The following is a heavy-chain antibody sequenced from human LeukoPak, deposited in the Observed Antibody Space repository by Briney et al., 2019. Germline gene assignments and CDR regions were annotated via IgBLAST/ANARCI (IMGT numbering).Heavy chain of an antibody. Sequence: GRSLRLSCAASGFTFSSYAMHWVRQAPGKGLEWVAVISYDGSNKYYADSVKGRFTISRDNSKNTLYLQMNSLRAEDTAVYYCARGGSGYDSPPFDYWGQGTLVTVSS. CDR2: ISYDGSNK. V-gene: IGHV3-30-3*01. D-gene: IGHD5-12*01. J-gene: IGHJ4*02. CDR3: ARGGSGYDSPPFDY. CDR1: GFTFSSYA.